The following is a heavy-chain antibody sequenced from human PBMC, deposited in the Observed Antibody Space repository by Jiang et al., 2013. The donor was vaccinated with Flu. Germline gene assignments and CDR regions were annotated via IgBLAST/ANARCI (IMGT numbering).Heavy chain of an antibody. CDR2: INSDGSNI. CDR1: GFSFSIYW. J-gene: IGHJ4*02. D-gene: IGHD1-26*01. V-gene: IGHV3-74*03. Sequence: VQLLESGGALVQPGGSLRLSCAASGFSFSIYWMYWVRQIPGKGLVWISRINSDGSNIMYADSVKGRFTISRDNAKNTLYLQMNSLSAEGTAVYYCARREGNSGSYPPINFWGRGTLVTVSS. CDR3: ARREGNSGSYPPINF.